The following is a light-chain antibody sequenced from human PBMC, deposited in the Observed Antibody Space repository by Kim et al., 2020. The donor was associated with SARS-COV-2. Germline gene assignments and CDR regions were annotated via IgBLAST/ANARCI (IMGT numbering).Light chain of an antibody. J-gene: IGKJ2*01. CDR3: LQVLPTPYT. CDR1: QSRLHNNRHNY. Sequence: PATISFRSRQSRLHNNRHNYLDWYLQRPGQSPQILIYLCSNRASGVPDRFSGSASGTDFTLKISRVEADYFGIYYCLQVLPTPYTFGQGTKVDIK. V-gene: IGKV2-28*01. CDR2: LCS.